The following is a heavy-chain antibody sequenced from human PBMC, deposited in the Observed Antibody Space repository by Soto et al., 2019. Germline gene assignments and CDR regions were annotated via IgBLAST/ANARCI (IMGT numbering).Heavy chain of an antibody. CDR3: AHRHSRSRGDAFDI. V-gene: IGHV2-5*01. D-gene: IGHD6-13*01. CDR1: GFSLSTSGVG. J-gene: IGHJ3*02. Sequence: QITLKESGPTLVKPTQTLTLTCTFSGFSLSTSGVGVGWIRQPPGKALEWLALIYWNDDKRYSPSLKSRLTNTKDTSKNQVVLTMTNMDPVDTATYYCAHRHSRSRGDAFDIWGQGTMVAVSS. CDR2: IYWNDDK.